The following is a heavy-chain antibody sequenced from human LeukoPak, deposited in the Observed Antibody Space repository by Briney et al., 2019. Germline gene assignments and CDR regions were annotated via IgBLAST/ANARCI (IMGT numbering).Heavy chain of an antibody. J-gene: IGHJ4*02. V-gene: IGHV3-23*01. CDR2: ISGSGGST. D-gene: IGHD3-22*01. CDR1: GFTFSSYA. Sequence: GGSLRLSCAASGFTFSSYAMSWVRQAPGKGLEWVSAISGSGGSTCYADSVKGRFTISRDNSKNTLYLQMNSLRAEDTAVYYCAKGWSSGYYYAVECWGQGTLVTVSS. CDR3: AKGWSSGYYYAVEC.